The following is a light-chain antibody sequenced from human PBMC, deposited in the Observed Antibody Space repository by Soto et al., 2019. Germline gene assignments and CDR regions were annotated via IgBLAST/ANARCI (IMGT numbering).Light chain of an antibody. J-gene: IGKJ2*01. CDR2: GAS. CDR1: QSVGSN. V-gene: IGKV3-15*01. Sequence: EIVMTQSPATLSVSPGASATLSCRASQSVGSNLAWYQQKPGQAPRLLIYGASTRATDIPARFSGSGSGTEFTLTISSLQSEDFAVYHCQQYNDWQTFGQGTKLEIK. CDR3: QQYNDWQT.